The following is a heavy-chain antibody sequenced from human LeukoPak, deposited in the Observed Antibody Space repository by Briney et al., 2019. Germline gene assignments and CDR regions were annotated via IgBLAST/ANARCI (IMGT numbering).Heavy chain of an antibody. J-gene: IGHJ4*02. D-gene: IGHD6-13*01. CDR3: ARGVYIAAAQYGY. CDR1: GGSISSHY. CDR2: IYYSGTT. V-gene: IGHV4-59*11. Sequence: SETRSLTCTVSGGSISSHYWSWIRQPPGMGLEWIGYIYYSGTTNYNPSLKSRVTISVDTSKNQFSLKLSSVTAADTAVYYCARGVYIAAAQYGYWGQGTLVTVSS.